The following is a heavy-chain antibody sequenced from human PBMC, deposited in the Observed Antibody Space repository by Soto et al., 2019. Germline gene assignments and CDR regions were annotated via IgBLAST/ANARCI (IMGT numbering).Heavy chain of an antibody. CDR2: INHSGST. J-gene: IGHJ6*04. CDR3: ARGDYDFWSGYDSSMDV. V-gene: IGHV4-34*01. D-gene: IGHD3-3*01. CDR1: GGSFSGYY. Sequence: SETLSLTCAVYGGSFSGYYWSWIRQPPGKGLEWIGEINHSGSTNYNPSLKSRVTISVDTSKNQFSLKLSSVTAADTAVYYCARGDYDFWSGYDSSMDVWGKGTTVTVSS.